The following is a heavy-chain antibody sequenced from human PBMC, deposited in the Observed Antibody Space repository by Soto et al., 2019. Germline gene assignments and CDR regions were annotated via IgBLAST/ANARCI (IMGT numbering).Heavy chain of an antibody. D-gene: IGHD3-10*01. CDR3: ARVTSMVRGVIDNWFDP. Sequence: QVPLVQSGAEVKKPGSSVTVSCKASGGTFSSYAIHWVRQAPGQGLEWMGGIIPMYGPAKYAQRFQGRVTITADESTTPVYMELTSLTSQDTAVYSCARVTSMVRGVIDNWFDPWGHGTLVTVSS. CDR1: GGTFSSYA. J-gene: IGHJ5*02. V-gene: IGHV1-69*01. CDR2: IIPMYGPA.